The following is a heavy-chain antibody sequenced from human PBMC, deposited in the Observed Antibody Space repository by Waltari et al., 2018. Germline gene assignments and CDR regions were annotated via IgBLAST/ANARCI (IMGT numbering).Heavy chain of an antibody. CDR3: AREDPDYSSSSGPEYYGMDV. CDR2: INPNSGGT. J-gene: IGHJ6*02. Sequence: QVQLVQSGAEVKKPGASVKVSCKASGYTFTGYYMHWVRQAPGQGLEWIGRINPNSGGTNYAQKFQGRVTMTRDTSISTAYMELSRLRSDDTAVYYCAREDPDYSSSSGPEYYGMDVCGQGTTVTVSS. CDR1: GYTFTGYY. D-gene: IGHD6-6*01. V-gene: IGHV1-2*06.